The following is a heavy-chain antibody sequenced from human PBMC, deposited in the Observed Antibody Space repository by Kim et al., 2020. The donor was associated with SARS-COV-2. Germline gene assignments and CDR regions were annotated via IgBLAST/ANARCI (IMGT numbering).Heavy chain of an antibody. CDR1: GFTFSSYG. V-gene: IGHV3-30*18. D-gene: IGHD4-17*01. Sequence: LSLTCAASGFTFSSYGMHWVRQAPGKGLEWVAVISHDGSNKYYADSVKGRFTISRDNSKNTLYLQMNSLRAEDTAVYYCAKGAYGDHWGQGTLVTVSS. J-gene: IGHJ4*02. CDR2: ISHDGSNK. CDR3: AKGAYGDH.